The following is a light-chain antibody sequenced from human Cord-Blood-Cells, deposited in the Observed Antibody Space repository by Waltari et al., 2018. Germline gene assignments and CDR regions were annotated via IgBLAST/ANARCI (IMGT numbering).Light chain of an antibody. CDR1: PDISKY. CDR3: QQYDNLPFT. CDR2: DAS. J-gene: IGKJ3*01. Sequence: DIQMTQSPSSLSASVGDRVTITCQASPDISKYLNWYQQKPGKAPKLLIYDASNLETGVPSRFSGSGSGTDFTFTISSLQPEDIATYYCQQYDNLPFTFGPGTKVDIK. V-gene: IGKV1-33*01.